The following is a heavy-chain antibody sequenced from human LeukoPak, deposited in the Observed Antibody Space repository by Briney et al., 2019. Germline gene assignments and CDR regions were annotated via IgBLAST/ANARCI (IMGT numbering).Heavy chain of an antibody. CDR2: ISGSGGST. V-gene: IGHV3-23*01. Sequence: GGSLRLSCAASGFTFSSYAMSWVRQAPGKGLEWVSAISGSGGSTYYADSVKGRFTISRDNSKNTLYLQMNSLRAEDTAVYYCAKGGAMVRGVIPYGMDVWGQGTTVTVSS. CDR3: AKGGAMVRGVIPYGMDV. J-gene: IGHJ6*02. D-gene: IGHD3-10*01. CDR1: GFTFSSYA.